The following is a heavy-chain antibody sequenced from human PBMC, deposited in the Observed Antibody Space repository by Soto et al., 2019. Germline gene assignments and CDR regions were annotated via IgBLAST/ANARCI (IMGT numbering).Heavy chain of an antibody. J-gene: IGHJ4*02. Sequence: LSLTCTVSGGSISSSSYYWGWIRQPPGKGLEWIGSIYYSGSTYYNPSLKSRVTISVDTSKNQFSLNLDSVTAADTAVYFCARDFAYFDSWGQGTLVTVSS. CDR2: IYYSGST. CDR3: ARDFAYFDS. CDR1: GGSISSSSYY. D-gene: IGHD3-3*01. V-gene: IGHV4-39*07.